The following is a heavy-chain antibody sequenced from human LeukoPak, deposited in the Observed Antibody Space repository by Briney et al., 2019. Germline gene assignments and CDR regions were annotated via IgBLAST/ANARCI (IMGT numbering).Heavy chain of an antibody. Sequence: LSCAASGFSFRDYAMHWVRQPPGKGLEWIGEINHSGSTNYNPSLKSRVTISVDTSKNQFSLKLSSVTAADTAVYYCASVYYDFWSGYSGPDYWGQGTLVTVSS. CDR3: ASVYYDFWSGYSGPDY. CDR2: INHSGST. V-gene: IGHV4-34*01. D-gene: IGHD3-3*01. CDR1: GFSFRDYA. J-gene: IGHJ4*02.